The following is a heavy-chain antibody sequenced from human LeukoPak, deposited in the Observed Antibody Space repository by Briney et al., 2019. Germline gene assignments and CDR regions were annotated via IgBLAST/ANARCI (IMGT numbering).Heavy chain of an antibody. CDR2: LSGSGVNT. Sequence: PGGSLRLSCAASGFTFSSYAMSWVRQAPGKGLEWVSTLSGSGVNTYYADSVKGRFTISRDNSKNTLYLQMNSLRAEDTAVYYCAKDYFSVKWGQGTLVTVSS. J-gene: IGHJ4*02. CDR1: GFTFSSYA. CDR3: AKDYFSVK. D-gene: IGHD4-17*01. V-gene: IGHV3-23*01.